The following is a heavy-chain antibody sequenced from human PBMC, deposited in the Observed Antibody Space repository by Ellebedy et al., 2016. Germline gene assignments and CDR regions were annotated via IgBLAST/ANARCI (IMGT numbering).Heavy chain of an antibody. CDR1: SGSFSGHH. J-gene: IGHJ3*02. D-gene: IGHD2-15*01. V-gene: IGHV4-34*01. CDR3: ARTARIPDM. Sequence: SETLSLTCAVDSGSFSGHHWSWIRQPPGKGLEWIGQINHSGSTNYNPSLMGRVTISMDTSTKQLTLRLTSVTAADTAVYFCARTARIPDMWGQGALVTVSS. CDR2: INHSGST.